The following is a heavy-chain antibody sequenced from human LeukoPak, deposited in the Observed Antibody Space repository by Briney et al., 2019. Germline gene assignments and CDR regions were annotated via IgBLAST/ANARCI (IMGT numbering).Heavy chain of an antibody. J-gene: IGHJ4*02. CDR1: GYSFSIYG. D-gene: IGHD2-2*01. Sequence: HVESVKISCKCSGYSFSIYGIAGVRQMPRKGLDGIGIIYPRDSRTTYSPSFQGQVTISVDKSTSTAYLQWSRLKASDTAMYYCARPLSSITSCPNYWGPGTLVTVSS. V-gene: IGHV5-51*01. CDR2: IYPRDSRT. CDR3: ARPLSSITSCPNY.